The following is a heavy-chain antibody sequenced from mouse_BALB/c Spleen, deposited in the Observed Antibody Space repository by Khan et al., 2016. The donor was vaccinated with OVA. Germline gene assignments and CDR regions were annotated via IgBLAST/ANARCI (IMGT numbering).Heavy chain of an antibody. CDR2: IWSGGSA. CDR3: GRSSDGWSYWYFDV. Sequence: QVQLKESGPGLVAPSQSLSITCTVSGFSLSRYSVHWVRQPPGQGLEWLGIIWSGGSAAYNSPPKSRLSISTENSKSKVFLKMNSLQTDDTTLYYCGRSSDGWSYWYFDVWGAGTTVTVSS. CDR1: GFSLSRYS. D-gene: IGHD2-3*01. J-gene: IGHJ1*01. V-gene: IGHV2-6-4*01.